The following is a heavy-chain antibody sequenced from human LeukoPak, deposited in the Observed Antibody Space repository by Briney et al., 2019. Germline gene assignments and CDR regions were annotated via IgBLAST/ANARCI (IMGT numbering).Heavy chain of an antibody. D-gene: IGHD3-9*01. J-gene: IGHJ3*02. CDR1: GYSFTSYW. CDR3: ARPSYYDILTGYYSDAFDI. V-gene: IGHV5-51*01. CDR2: IYPGDSDT. Sequence: PGESLKISGKGSGYSFTSYWIGWVRQMPGKGLEWMGIIYPGDSDTSYSPSFQGQVTISADKSISTAYLQWSSLKASDTAMYYCARPSYYDILTGYYSDAFDIWGQGTMVTVSS.